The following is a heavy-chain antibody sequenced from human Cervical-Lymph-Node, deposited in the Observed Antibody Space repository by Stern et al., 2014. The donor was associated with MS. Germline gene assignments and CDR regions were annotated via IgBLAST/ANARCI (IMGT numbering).Heavy chain of an antibody. V-gene: IGHV3-30*01. D-gene: IGHD2-8*01. CDR3: ARSMLYYYYYGMDV. J-gene: IGHJ6*02. Sequence: MQLVESGGGVVQPGRSLRLSCAASGFTFSSYAMHWVRQAPGKGLEWVAVISYDGSNKYYADSVKGRFTISRDNSKNTLYLQMNSLRAEDTAVYYCARSMLYYYYYGMDVWGQGTTVTVSS. CDR1: GFTFSSYA. CDR2: ISYDGSNK.